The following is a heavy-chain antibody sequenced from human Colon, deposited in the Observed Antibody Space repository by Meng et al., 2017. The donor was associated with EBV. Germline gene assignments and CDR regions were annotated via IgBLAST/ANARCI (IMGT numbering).Heavy chain of an antibody. CDR3: ARVSRYGDYADY. V-gene: IGHV5-51*01. CDR2: VYPGDSDT. Sequence: GAEVKKPGESLKISCQASGYSFSNYWIAWVRQMPGKGLEWMGIVYPGDSDTRYSPSFQGQVTFSADKSISTAYLQWSSLKASDTAMYYCARVSRYGDYADYWGQGTLVTVSS. J-gene: IGHJ4*02. CDR1: GYSFSNYW. D-gene: IGHD4-17*01.